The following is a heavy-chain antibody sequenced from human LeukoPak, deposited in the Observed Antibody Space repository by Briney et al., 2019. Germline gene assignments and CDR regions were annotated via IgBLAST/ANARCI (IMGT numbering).Heavy chain of an antibody. V-gene: IGHV4-34*01. CDR1: GGSFSGYY. CDR3: ARGRGSSYVYYNYYMDV. J-gene: IGHJ6*03. D-gene: IGHD6-6*01. Sequence: SETLSLTCAVYGGSFSGYYWSWIRQPPGKGLEWIGEINHSGSTNYNPSLKSRVTISVDTSKNQFSLKLSSVTAADTAVYYCARGRGSSYVYYNYYMDVWGKGTTVTVSS. CDR2: INHSGST.